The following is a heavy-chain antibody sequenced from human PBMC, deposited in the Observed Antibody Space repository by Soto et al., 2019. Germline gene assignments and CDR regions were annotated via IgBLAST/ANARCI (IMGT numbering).Heavy chain of an antibody. CDR2: IKSKTDGGTT. D-gene: IGHD6-13*01. CDR1: GFTFSNAW. J-gene: IGHJ3*02. CDR3: TTVLKPYSNSWYAFDI. V-gene: IGHV3-15*01. Sequence: GGSLRLSCAASGFTFSNAWMSWVRQAPGKGLEWVGRIKSKTDGGTTDYAAPVKGRCTIARDDSKNTLYLQMNSLKTEDTAVYYCTTVLKPYSNSWYAFDIWGQGTMVTVSS.